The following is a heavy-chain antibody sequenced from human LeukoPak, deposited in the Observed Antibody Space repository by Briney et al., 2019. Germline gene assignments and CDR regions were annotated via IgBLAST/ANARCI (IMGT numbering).Heavy chain of an antibody. V-gene: IGHV4-39*07. CDR1: GGSISSSSYY. CDR2: IHYTGNT. J-gene: IGHJ4*02. CDR3: ARVVQYSSGRVIDY. Sequence: SETLSLTCTVSGGSISSSSYYWGWIRQPPGRGLEWIGSIHYTGNTYYNPSLKSRVTISVDTSRNQFSLKLSSVTAADTAVYYCARVVQYSSGRVIDYWGQGTLVTVSS. D-gene: IGHD6-19*01.